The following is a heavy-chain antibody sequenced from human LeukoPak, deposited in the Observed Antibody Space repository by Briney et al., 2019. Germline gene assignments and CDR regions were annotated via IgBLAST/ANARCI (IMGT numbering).Heavy chain of an antibody. J-gene: IGHJ3*02. Sequence: SQTLSLTCAISGDSFSSNSAAWNWIRQSPSRGLEWLGRTYYRSKLYNDYAVSVKSLITINPDTSKNQFSLKLSSVTAADTAVYYCARSHYSPIVGATYDAFDIWGQGTMVTVSS. CDR2: TYYRSKLYN. CDR1: GDSFSSNSAA. D-gene: IGHD1-26*01. V-gene: IGHV6-1*01. CDR3: ARSHYSPIVGATYDAFDI.